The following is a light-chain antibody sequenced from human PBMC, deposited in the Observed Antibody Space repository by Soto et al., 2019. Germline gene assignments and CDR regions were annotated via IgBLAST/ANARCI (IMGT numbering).Light chain of an antibody. Sequence: EIVMTQSPATLSVSPGERATLSCRASQDISTNLAWYQQKPGQAPRLLIYGASTRATGIPARFSGSGSGTEFTLTISSLQSEDFAVYYCQQYDNWLRTFGQGTEVEIK. V-gene: IGKV3-15*01. CDR1: QDISTN. J-gene: IGKJ1*01. CDR2: GAS. CDR3: QQYDNWLRT.